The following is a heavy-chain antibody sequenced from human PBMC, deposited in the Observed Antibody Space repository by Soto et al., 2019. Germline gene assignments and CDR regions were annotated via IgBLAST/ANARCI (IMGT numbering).Heavy chain of an antibody. J-gene: IGHJ6*02. Sequence: ASVKVSCKASGYTFTSYDINWVRRATGQGLEWMGWMNPNSGNTGYAQKFQGRVTMTRNTSISTAYMELSSLRSGDTAVYYCARVGAGAGWPYGMDVWGQGPPVTVSS. D-gene: IGHD1-26*01. CDR1: GYTFTSYD. CDR2: MNPNSGNT. CDR3: ARVGAGAGWPYGMDV. V-gene: IGHV1-8*01.